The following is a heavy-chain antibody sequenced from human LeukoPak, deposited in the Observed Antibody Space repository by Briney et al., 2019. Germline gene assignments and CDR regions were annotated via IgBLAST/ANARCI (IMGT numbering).Heavy chain of an antibody. CDR2: IYYSGST. J-gene: IGHJ6*02. CDR3: AREQRRDGMDV. Sequence: SETLSLTCTVSGGSISSGGSYWSWIRQHPGKGPEWIGYIYYSGSTYYNPSLKSRVTISVDTSKNQFSLKLNSVTAADTAVYYCAREQRRDGMDVWGQGTTVTVSS. CDR1: GGSISSGGSY. D-gene: IGHD5-18*01. V-gene: IGHV4-31*03.